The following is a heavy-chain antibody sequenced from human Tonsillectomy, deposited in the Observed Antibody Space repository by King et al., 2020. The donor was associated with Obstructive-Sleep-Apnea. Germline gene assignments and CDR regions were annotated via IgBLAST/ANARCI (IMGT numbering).Heavy chain of an antibody. D-gene: IGHD3-22*01. J-gene: IGHJ4*02. CDR2: ISGSGGST. Sequence: VQLVESGGGLVQSGGSLRLSCAGSEFTFSSYAMSWVRQAPGKGLEWVSAISGSGGSTYYVDSVKGRFTISRDNSKNTLYLQMNSLRAEDTAVYYCAKSFYYDSSGHIGRGRGPDYWGQGTLVTVSS. CDR3: AKSFYYDSSGHIGRGRGPDY. CDR1: EFTFSSYA. V-gene: IGHV3-23*04.